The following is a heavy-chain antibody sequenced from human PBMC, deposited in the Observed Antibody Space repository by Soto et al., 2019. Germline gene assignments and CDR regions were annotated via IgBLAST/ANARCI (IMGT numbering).Heavy chain of an antibody. Sequence: QVQLQESGPGLVKPSQTLSLTCTVSGGSISSGDYYWSWIRQPPGKGLEWIGYIYYSGSTYYNPSLKSRVTISVDTSKNQFSRKLSSVTAADTAVYYCARGGGGSDEGYYFDYWGQGTLVTVAA. CDR2: IYYSGST. CDR1: GGSISSGDYY. CDR3: ARGGGGSDEGYYFDY. J-gene: IGHJ4*02. D-gene: IGHD2-15*01. V-gene: IGHV4-30-4*01.